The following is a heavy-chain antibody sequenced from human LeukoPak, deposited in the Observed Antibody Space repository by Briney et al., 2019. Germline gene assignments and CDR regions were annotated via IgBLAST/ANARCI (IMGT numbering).Heavy chain of an antibody. CDR1: GGSFSGYY. D-gene: IGHD2-2*02. V-gene: IGHV4-34*01. J-gene: IGHJ4*02. Sequence: SETLSLSCAVYGGSFSGYYWSWSRQPPGKGLEWIGEINHSGSTNYNPSLKSRVTISVDTSKNQFSLKLSSVTAADTAVYYCARGTGYCSSTSCYRGLGLDYWGQGTLVTVSS. CDR2: INHSGST. CDR3: ARGTGYCSSTSCYRGLGLDY.